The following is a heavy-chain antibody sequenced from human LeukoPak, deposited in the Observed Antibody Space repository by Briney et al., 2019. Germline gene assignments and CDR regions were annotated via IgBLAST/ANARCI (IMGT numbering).Heavy chain of an antibody. D-gene: IGHD5-12*01. CDR2: IYGGGKT. Sequence: GGSLRLSCAVSGFPLTNSYMARVRQAPGEGLEWVSVIYGGGKTYYADSVRGRFTISRDNFKNALYLQVNRLRAEDTAVYYCARVWGDGGYHYYFDYWGQGSLVTISS. V-gene: IGHV3-53*01. CDR1: GFPLTNSY. CDR3: ARVWGDGGYHYYFDY. J-gene: IGHJ4*02.